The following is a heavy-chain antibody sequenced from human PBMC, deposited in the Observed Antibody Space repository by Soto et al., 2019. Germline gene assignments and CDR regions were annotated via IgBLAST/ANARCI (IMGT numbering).Heavy chain of an antibody. CDR1: GYTFTSFA. J-gene: IGHJ6*03. V-gene: IGHV1-18*01. D-gene: IGHD2-2*02. CDR3: ARVGQDRGEKMVQLIYADYYYYCMDV. CDR2: ISPYNGNA. Sequence: QVQLVQSGAEVKNPGASVKVSCEASGYTFTSFAISWVRQAPGQGLEWLGWISPYNGNADYAQKFQGRATMTTDTSTGTAYMQLWSLQSDATGVYFCARVGQDRGEKMVQLIYADYYYYCMDVWGKGTTVTVSS.